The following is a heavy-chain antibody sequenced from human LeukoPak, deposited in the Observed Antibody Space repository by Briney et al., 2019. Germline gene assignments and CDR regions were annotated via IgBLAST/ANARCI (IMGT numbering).Heavy chain of an antibody. CDR2: IGGSGDST. D-gene: IGHD1-14*01. Sequence: GGSLRLSCGASGFTFSNYGMSWVRQAPGKGLEWVSAIGGSGDSTNYADSVKGRFTISRDNSKNTLYLQVNSLRVEDTAVYYCARTWSFDYWGQGTLVTVSS. CDR1: GFTFSNYG. V-gene: IGHV3-23*01. CDR3: ARTWSFDY. J-gene: IGHJ4*02.